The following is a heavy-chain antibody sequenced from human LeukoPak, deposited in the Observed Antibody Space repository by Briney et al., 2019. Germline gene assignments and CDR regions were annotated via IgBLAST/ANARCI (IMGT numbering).Heavy chain of an antibody. V-gene: IGHV3-23*01. Sequence: GGSLRLSCVASGFTSSAYVMAWVRQAPGKGLEWVSGISGSGVSAYYGDSVKGRFTISRDNPKNTVYLQMDSLRAEDTAVYYCAKRRSGSSGWFPFDSWGQGTLVTVSS. J-gene: IGHJ4*02. CDR2: ISGSGVSA. CDR1: GFTSSAYV. D-gene: IGHD6-19*01. CDR3: AKRRSGSSGWFPFDS.